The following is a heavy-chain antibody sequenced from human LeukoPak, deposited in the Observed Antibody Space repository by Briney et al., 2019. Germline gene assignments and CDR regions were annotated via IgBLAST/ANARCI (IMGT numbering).Heavy chain of an antibody. CDR3: ATEPGPQDVRAHDY. D-gene: IGHD3-10*02. CDR1: GFAFNDYY. J-gene: IGHJ4*02. CDR2: ITTTGTYT. Sequence: KPGGSLRLSCAASGFAFNDYYMSWIRQAPGKGLEWISYITTTGTYTNYADSVKGRFTISRDNARNSLFLQMTSLRAEDTAIYYCATEPGPQDVRAHDYWGQGTLVTVSS. V-gene: IGHV3-11*06.